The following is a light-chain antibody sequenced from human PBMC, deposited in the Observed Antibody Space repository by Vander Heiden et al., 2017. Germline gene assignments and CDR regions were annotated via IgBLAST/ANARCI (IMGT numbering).Light chain of an antibody. CDR3: QQRSNWPPLT. V-gene: IGKV3-11*01. CDR1: QSVSSY. J-gene: IGKJ4*01. Sequence: EIVLTQSPATLSLSPGERATLSCRASQSVSSYLAWYQQKPGQAPRLLIYDASNRATGITARFSGSGSGIDFTLTISSLEPEDFAVYYCQQRSNWPPLTFGGGTKVEIK. CDR2: DAS.